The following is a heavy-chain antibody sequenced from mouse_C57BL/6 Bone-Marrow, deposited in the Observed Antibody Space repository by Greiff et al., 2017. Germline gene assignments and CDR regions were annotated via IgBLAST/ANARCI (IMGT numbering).Heavy chain of an antibody. V-gene: IGHV1-55*01. CDR3: ARAGPRGRSFDY. Sequence: QVQLQQPGAELVKPGASVKMSCKASGYTFTSYWITWVKQRPGQGLEWIGDIYPTSGRTNYTETFKSTAILTVDTSSNTAYMQLSSLTSEDSAVFDCARAGPRGRSFDYWGQGTTLTVSS. D-gene: IGHD3-3*01. CDR1: GYTFTSYW. J-gene: IGHJ2*01. CDR2: IYPTSGRT.